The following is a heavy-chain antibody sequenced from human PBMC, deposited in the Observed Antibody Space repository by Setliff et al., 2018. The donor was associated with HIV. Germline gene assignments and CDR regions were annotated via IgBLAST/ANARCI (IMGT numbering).Heavy chain of an antibody. CDR2: IYTSGST. CDR1: GGSISGYF. CDR3: ARTKADGYNGVFDS. V-gene: IGHV4-4*07. D-gene: IGHD5-12*01. Sequence: PSETLSLTCTVSGGSISGYFWTWIRQPAGKGLEWIGRIYTSGSTNYNPSLKSRVTISVDTSKNRFSLRLTSVTAADTAVYYSARTKADGYNGVFDSWGQGTLVTVSS. J-gene: IGHJ4*02.